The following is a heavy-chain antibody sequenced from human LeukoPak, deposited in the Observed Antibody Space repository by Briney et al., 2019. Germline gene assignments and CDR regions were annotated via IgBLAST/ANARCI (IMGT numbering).Heavy chain of an antibody. Sequence: SQTLSLTCTVSGGSISSGDYYWSWIRQPPGKGLAWIGYIYYSGSTYYNPSLKSRVTISVDTSKNQFSLKLSSVTAADTAVYYCAGLNYDILTIDYWGQGTLVTVSS. V-gene: IGHV4-30-4*01. J-gene: IGHJ4*02. CDR1: GGSISSGDYY. CDR2: IYYSGST. D-gene: IGHD3-9*01. CDR3: AGLNYDILTIDY.